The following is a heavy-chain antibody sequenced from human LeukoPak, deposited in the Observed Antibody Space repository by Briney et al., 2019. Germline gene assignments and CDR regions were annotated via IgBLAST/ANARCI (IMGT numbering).Heavy chain of an antibody. Sequence: PGGSLRLSCAASGFTFSSYAMHWVRQAPGKGLEWVAVISYDGSNKYYADSVKGRFTISRDNSKNTLYLQMNSLRAEDTAVYYCAKETLGADPWGQGTLVTVSS. J-gene: IGHJ5*02. V-gene: IGHV3-30-3*01. CDR3: AKETLGADP. D-gene: IGHD1-26*01. CDR2: ISYDGSNK. CDR1: GFTFSSYA.